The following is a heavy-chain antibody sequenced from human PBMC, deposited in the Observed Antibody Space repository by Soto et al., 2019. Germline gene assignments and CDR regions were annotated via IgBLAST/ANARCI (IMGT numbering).Heavy chain of an antibody. V-gene: IGHV1-8*01. CDR2: MNPNIGNT. J-gene: IGHJ4*02. D-gene: IGHD5-18*01. CDR3: ARRGARRHSYGSPY. Sequence: QVQLEQSEAEVKKPGASVKVSCKASGYTFTSYDINWVRQATGQGLEWMGWMNPNIGNTGYAQKFQGRVTMTRNTSINTAYMELSSLSSEDTAVYYCARRGARRHSYGSPYWGQGTLVTVSS. CDR1: GYTFTSYD.